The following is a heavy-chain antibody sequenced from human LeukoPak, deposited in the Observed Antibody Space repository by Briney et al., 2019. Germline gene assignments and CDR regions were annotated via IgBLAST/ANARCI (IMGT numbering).Heavy chain of an antibody. J-gene: IGHJ5*02. CDR2: ISHRGST. CDR1: GGSISGYH. D-gene: IGHD2-2*03. CDR3: ARVLDIVVVPAAIPQWFDP. V-gene: IGHV4-59*01. Sequence: SETLSLTCTVSGGSISGYHWSWIRQPPGKAPEWIGYISHRGSTKYNFSLKSRVTMSVDTSKNQFSLKLSSVIAADTAMYYCARVLDIVVVPAAIPQWFDPWGQGTLVTVSS.